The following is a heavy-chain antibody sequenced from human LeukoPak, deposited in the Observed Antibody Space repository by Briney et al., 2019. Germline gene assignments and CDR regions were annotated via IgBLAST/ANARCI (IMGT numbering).Heavy chain of an antibody. Sequence: GGALRLSWAASGCTFSSYSMNGVRQAPGKGLEGVSSISSSSSYIYYADSVKGRFTISRDNAKNSVYLQMNSLRAEDTAVYYCAANTIFGVVIDYYYYYMDVWGKGTTVTVSS. CDR3: AANTIFGVVIDYYYYYMDV. CDR2: ISSSSSYI. D-gene: IGHD3-3*01. CDR1: GCTFSSYS. V-gene: IGHV3-21*04. J-gene: IGHJ6*03.